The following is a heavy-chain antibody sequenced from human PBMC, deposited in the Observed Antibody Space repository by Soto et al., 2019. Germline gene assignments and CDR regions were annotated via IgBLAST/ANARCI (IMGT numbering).Heavy chain of an antibody. CDR3: AKGGRQWLVTSDFNY. Sequence: VQLVESGGGVVQPGRSLRLSCAASGFTFSDYAMHWVRQAPGKGLEWVAVVFHDGRNTHYADPVKGRFTICRDSSKNTVTLEMPRLRADDTAVYFSAKGGRQWLVTSDFNYWGQGALVTVSS. V-gene: IGHV3-30*18. CDR1: GFTFSDYA. D-gene: IGHD6-19*01. CDR2: VFHDGRNT. J-gene: IGHJ4*02.